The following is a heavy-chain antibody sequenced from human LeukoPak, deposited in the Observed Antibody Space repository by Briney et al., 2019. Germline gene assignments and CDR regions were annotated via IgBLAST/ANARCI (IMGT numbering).Heavy chain of an antibody. CDR1: GGSISSSSYY. CDR2: IYYSGST. Sequence: SQTLSLTCTVSGGSISSSSYYWGWIRHPPGKGLEWIGSIYYSGSTYYNPSLKSRVTISVDTSKNQFSLKLSSVTAADTAVYYCARRGPDSSGWYASEVRFDPWGQGTLVTVSS. CDR3: ARRGPDSSGWYASEVRFDP. J-gene: IGHJ5*02. D-gene: IGHD6-19*01. V-gene: IGHV4-39*01.